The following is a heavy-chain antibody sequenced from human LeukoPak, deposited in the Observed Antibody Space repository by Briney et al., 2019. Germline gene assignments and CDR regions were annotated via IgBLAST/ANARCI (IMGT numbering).Heavy chain of an antibody. CDR1: GFTVNSNY. CDR2: IYSGGST. CDR3: ARDAGPLDY. J-gene: IGHJ4*02. V-gene: IGHV3-53*01. D-gene: IGHD6-13*01. Sequence: PGGSLRLSCAASGFTVNSNYMSWLRPAPGQGLEWVSVIYSGGSTYYADSLKGRFTISRSNSKTTLYLQMNSRRAVDAAVYYRARDAGPLDYWGQGTLFTVSS.